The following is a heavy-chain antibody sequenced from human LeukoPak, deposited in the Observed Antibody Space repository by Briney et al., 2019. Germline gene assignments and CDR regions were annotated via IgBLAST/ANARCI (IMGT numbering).Heavy chain of an antibody. CDR2: INSNGGST. CDR1: GFIFSNFA. Sequence: GGSLRLSCAASGFIFSNFAMHWVRQAPGKGLEYASGINSNGGSTYYANSVKGRFTISRDISKATLYLQMDSLRAEDMAVYYCARGQFDQWGQGTLVTVSS. J-gene: IGHJ4*02. V-gene: IGHV3-64*01. CDR3: ARGQFDQ.